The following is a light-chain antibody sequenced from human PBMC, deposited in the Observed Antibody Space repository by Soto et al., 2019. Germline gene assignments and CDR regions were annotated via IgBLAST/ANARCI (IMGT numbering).Light chain of an antibody. V-gene: IGLV1-40*01. Sequence: QSVLTQPPSVSGAPGQRVTISCTGSSSNIGAGYDVHWYQQLPGTAPKLLIYGNSNRPSGVPDRFSGSKSGNTASLTVSGLQAEDEADYYCSSYAGSNNLHVLFGGGTKVTVL. J-gene: IGLJ2*01. CDR2: GNS. CDR3: SSYAGSNNLHVL. CDR1: SSNIGAGYD.